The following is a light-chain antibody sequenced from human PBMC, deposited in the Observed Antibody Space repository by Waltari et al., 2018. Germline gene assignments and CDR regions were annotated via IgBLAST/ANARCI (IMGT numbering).Light chain of an antibody. J-gene: IGLJ3*02. Sequence: QSALTQPASVSGSPGQSITISCTGTNSDIGFYNYVSWYRQYPGKAPKLLLYDVSERPSGVSSRFSASKSGNTASLTISGLQADDEADYYCNSYTGSNSWVFGGGTKVTVL. CDR2: DVS. V-gene: IGLV2-14*01. CDR3: NSYTGSNSWV. CDR1: NSDIGFYNY.